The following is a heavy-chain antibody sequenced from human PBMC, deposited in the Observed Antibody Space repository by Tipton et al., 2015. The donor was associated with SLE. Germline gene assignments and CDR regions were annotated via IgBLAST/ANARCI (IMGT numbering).Heavy chain of an antibody. CDR1: GFTFSSYD. V-gene: IGHV3-30*04. Sequence: SLRLSCAASGFTFSSYDMHWVRQAPGKGLEWVSVISYDGSNKYYADSVKGRFTISRDNSKNTLYLQMNSLRAEDTAVYYCAGRIGCYYGMDVWGQGTTVTVSS. CDR3: AGRIGCYYGMDV. CDR2: ISYDGSNK. D-gene: IGHD2-15*01. J-gene: IGHJ6*02.